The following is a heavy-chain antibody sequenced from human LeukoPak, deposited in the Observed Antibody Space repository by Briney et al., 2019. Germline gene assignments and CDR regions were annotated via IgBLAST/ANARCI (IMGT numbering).Heavy chain of an antibody. J-gene: IGHJ4*02. Sequence: KPSETLSLTCGVYGGSFSGYYWSWIRHPPGKGLEWIGYIYYSGSTNYNPSLKSRVTISVDTSKNQFSLKLSSVTAADTAVYYCARAIFSDFDYWGQGTLVTVSS. D-gene: IGHD3-9*01. CDR1: GGSFSGYY. V-gene: IGHV4-59*01. CDR3: ARAIFSDFDY. CDR2: IYYSGST.